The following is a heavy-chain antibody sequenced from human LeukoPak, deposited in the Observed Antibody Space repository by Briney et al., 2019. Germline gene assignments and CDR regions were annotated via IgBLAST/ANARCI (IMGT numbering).Heavy chain of an antibody. CDR3: ATPYYDILTGYSFDY. J-gene: IGHJ4*02. D-gene: IGHD3-9*01. Sequence: ASVKVSCKVPGYTLTELSMHWVRQAPGKGLEWMGGFDPEDGETICAQKLQGRVTMTEDTSTDTAYMELSSLRSEDTAVYYCATPYYDILTGYSFDYWGQGTLVTVSS. CDR1: GYTLTELS. V-gene: IGHV1-24*01. CDR2: FDPEDGET.